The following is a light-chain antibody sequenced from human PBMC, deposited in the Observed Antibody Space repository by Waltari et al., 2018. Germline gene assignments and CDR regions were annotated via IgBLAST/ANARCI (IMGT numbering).Light chain of an antibody. J-gene: IGKJ4*01. Sequence: EIVLTQSPASLSLSPGARATLSCRASQSMGNYLAWFQQKPGQAPRLLIYAASNRASGIPARFSGTGSGTDFTLTISGLEPEDFAVYYCQQRSNWATFGGGTRVEI. CDR3: QQRSNWAT. V-gene: IGKV3-11*01. CDR2: AAS. CDR1: QSMGNY.